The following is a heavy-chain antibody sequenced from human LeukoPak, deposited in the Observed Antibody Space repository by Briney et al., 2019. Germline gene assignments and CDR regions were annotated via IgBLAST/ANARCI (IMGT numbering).Heavy chain of an antibody. CDR2: ISGSGGST. CDR1: GFTFSSYA. CDR3: AKVGGYDSSDYYLKPGLAFDY. V-gene: IGHV3-23*01. D-gene: IGHD3-22*01. Sequence: AGGSLRLSCAASGFTFSSYAMSWVRQAPGKGLEWVSAISGSGGSTYYADSVKGRFTISRDNSKNTLYLQMNSLRAEDTAVYYCAKVGGYDSSDYYLKPGLAFDYWGQGTLVTVSS. J-gene: IGHJ4*02.